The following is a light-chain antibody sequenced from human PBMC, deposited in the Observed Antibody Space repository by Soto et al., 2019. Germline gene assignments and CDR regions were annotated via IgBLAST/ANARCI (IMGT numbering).Light chain of an antibody. CDR2: EGQ. J-gene: IGLJ1*01. V-gene: IGLV2-23*01. Sequence: QSVLAQPASVSGSPGQSITISCTGTSGFVGSFSLVSWYQHRPGEAPKVMVSEGQRRSSGVPDRFSGSTSVNSASLIISRLHADDEADYCCCLYIGATSYVFGTGTKVTVL. CDR3: CLYIGATSYV. CDR1: SGFVGSFSL.